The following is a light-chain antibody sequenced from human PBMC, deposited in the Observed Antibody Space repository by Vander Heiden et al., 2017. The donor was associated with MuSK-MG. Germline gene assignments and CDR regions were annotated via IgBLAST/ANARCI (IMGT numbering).Light chain of an antibody. J-gene: IGKJ3*01. CDR1: QSISSY. V-gene: IGKV1-39*01. CDR2: AAS. Sequence: IQLTQSPSSLSASVGDRVTITCRASQSISSYLDWYQQKPGKVPKLLIYAASSLQSGVPSRFSGSGSGTDFTLTISSLQPEDVATYYCQQSYSTPPFTFGPGTKVDIK. CDR3: QQSYSTPPFT.